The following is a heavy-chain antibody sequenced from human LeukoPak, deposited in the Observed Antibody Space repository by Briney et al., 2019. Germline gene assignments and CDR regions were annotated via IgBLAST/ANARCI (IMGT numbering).Heavy chain of an antibody. CDR1: GFSFSSYA. CDR2: ISYDGSNK. D-gene: IGHD2-8*01. V-gene: IGHV3-30-3*01. J-gene: IGHJ4*02. Sequence: GGSLRLSCAASGFSFSSYAMYWVRQAPGKGLEWVAVISYDGSNKYYADSVKGRFTISRDNSKNTLYLQMNSLRAEDTAVYYCARDSHAPFDYWGQGTLVTVSS. CDR3: ARDSHAPFDY.